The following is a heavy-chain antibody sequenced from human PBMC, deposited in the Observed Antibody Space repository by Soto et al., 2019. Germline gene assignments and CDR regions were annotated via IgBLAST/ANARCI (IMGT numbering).Heavy chain of an antibody. CDR2: ISHSGST. Sequence: TLSLTCAVSGGSITSSNWWSWVRQPPGKGLEWLGQISHSGSTGYNPSLKSRVSISVDKSKNRLSLKLSSVTAADTALYYCASGDFSQFEYWGQGTLVTVSS. V-gene: IGHV4-4*02. D-gene: IGHD4-17*01. CDR1: GGSITSSNW. CDR3: ASGDFSQFEY. J-gene: IGHJ4*02.